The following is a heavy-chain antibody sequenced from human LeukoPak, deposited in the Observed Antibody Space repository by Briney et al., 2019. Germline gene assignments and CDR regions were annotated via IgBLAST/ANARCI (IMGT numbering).Heavy chain of an antibody. CDR3: ARSQFPQNYYYYYYMDV. Sequence: ASVKVSGKASGYTCTGYYMHWVRQAPGQGLEWMGWINPNSGGINYAQNFQGRVTMTRDTSISTAYMELSRLRSDDTAVYSWARSQFPQNYYYYYYMDVWGKGPTVTVSS. CDR1: GYTCTGYY. V-gene: IGHV1-2*02. J-gene: IGHJ6*03. D-gene: IGHD1-7*01. CDR2: INPNSGGI.